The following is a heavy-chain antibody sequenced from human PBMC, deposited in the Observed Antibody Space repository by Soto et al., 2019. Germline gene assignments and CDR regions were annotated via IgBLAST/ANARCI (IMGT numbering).Heavy chain of an antibody. CDR2: INHSGST. D-gene: IGHD1-20*01. CDR1: GGSFSGYY. J-gene: IGHJ4*02. Sequence: ETLSLTCAVYGGSFSGYYWSWIRQPPGKGLEWIGEINHSGSTNYNPSLKSRVTISVDTSKNQFSLKLSSVTAADTAVYYCARGGFGIGRAYWGQGTLVTVSS. CDR3: ARGGFGIGRAY. V-gene: IGHV4-34*01.